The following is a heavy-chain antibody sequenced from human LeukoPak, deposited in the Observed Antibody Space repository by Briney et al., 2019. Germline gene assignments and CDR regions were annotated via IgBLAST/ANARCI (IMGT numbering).Heavy chain of an antibody. D-gene: IGHD1-26*01. J-gene: IGHJ4*02. CDR3: ATNSGSYFLY. CDR1: GYTLTELV. CDR2: FDPEDGET. V-gene: IGHV1-24*01. Sequence: ASVKVSCKVSGYTLTELVIHWVRQAPGKGLEWMGGFDPEDGETIYAQKFQGRVTMTEDTSTDTAYMELSSLRSEDTAMYYCATNSGSYFLYWGQGTLVTVSS.